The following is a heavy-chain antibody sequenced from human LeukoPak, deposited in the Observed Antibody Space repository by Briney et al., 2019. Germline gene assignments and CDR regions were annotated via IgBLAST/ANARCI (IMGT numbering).Heavy chain of an antibody. CDR3: ARGGTMAVTGWFDP. CDR1: GFTFSSYA. J-gene: IGHJ5*02. D-gene: IGHD2-21*02. V-gene: IGHV4-34*01. Sequence: GSLRLSCAASGFTFSSYAMSWIRQPPGKGLEWIGEINHSGSTNYNPSLKSRVTISVDTSKNQFSLKLSSVTAADTAVYYCARGGTMAVTGWFDPWGQGTLVTVSS. CDR2: INHSGST.